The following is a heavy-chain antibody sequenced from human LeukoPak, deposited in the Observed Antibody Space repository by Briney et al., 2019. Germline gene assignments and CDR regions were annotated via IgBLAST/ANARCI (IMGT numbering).Heavy chain of an antibody. Sequence: ASVKVSCKASGYTFTGYYIHWVRQAPGQGLEWMGRINPNTGGTDYAQKFQGRVTMTRDTSITTAYMELSRLTSGDTAIYYCAKVPPSITAAGNWLGPWGQGALVTVSS. CDR1: GYTFTGYY. J-gene: IGHJ5*02. V-gene: IGHV1-2*06. CDR3: AKVPPSITAAGNWLGP. CDR2: INPNTGGT. D-gene: IGHD6-13*01.